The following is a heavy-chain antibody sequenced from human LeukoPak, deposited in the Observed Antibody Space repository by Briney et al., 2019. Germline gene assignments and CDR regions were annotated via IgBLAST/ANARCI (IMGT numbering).Heavy chain of an antibody. CDR3: ARGPPLFDP. CDR1: GFTFSDYS. J-gene: IGHJ5*02. V-gene: IGHV3-48*01. Sequence: GGSLRLSCAASGFTFSDYSMNWVRQAPGKGLEWLAYIDSSSPTIYYADSVKGRFTISRDNAKNSLYLQMSSLRAEDTAVYYCARGPPLFDPWGQGTLVTVSS. CDR2: IDSSSPTI.